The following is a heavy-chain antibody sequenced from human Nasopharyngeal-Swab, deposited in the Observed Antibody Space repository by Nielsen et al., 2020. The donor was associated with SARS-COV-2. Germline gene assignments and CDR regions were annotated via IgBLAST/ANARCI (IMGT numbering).Heavy chain of an antibody. V-gene: IGHV3-9*01. CDR2: ISWNSGSI. CDR1: GFTYDDYA. Sequence: GGSLRLYCAASGFTYDDYAMHWVRQAPGKGLEWVSGISWNSGSIGYADSAKGRFTISRDNAKNSLYLQMNSLRAEDTALYYCAKAAPKIVVVALFDYWGQGTLVTVSS. CDR3: AKAAPKIVVVALFDY. J-gene: IGHJ4*02. D-gene: IGHD2-15*01.